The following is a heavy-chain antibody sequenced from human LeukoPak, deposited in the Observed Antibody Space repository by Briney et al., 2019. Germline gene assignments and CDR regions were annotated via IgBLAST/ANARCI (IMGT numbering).Heavy chain of an antibody. V-gene: IGHV3-74*01. CDR1: GLSLRTYL. Sequence: GGSLRLSCAASGLSLRTYLMHWVRQPPGKGLVWVSRINSDGTSTTYADSVKGQFTISRDDAKNTVYLQMNSLRDEDTAVYYCARDSEPLRYYDFWGQGILVTVSS. D-gene: IGHD3-9*01. CDR2: INSDGTST. J-gene: IGHJ4*02. CDR3: ARDSEPLRYYDF.